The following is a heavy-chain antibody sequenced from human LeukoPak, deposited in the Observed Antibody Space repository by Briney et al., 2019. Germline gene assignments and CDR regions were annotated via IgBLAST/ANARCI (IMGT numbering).Heavy chain of an antibody. Sequence: GGSLRLSCAASGFTVSSNYMSWVRQAPGKGLEWVSVIYSGGSTYYADSVKGRFTISRDNSKNTLYLQMNSLRAEDTAVYYCARDGRGQGLINYYYMDVGGKGTTVTVP. J-gene: IGHJ6*03. CDR3: ARDGRGQGLINYYYMDV. CDR2: IYSGGST. CDR1: GFTVSSNY. D-gene: IGHD3-16*02. V-gene: IGHV3-53*01.